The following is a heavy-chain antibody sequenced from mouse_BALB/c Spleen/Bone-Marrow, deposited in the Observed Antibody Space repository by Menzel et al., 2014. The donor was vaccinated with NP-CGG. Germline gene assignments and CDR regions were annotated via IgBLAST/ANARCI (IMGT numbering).Heavy chain of an antibody. CDR1: NYTFTTYY. J-gene: IGHJ2*01. V-gene: IGHV1S56*01. CDR3: ARSRYGSYYGY. CDR2: IYPGNVNT. Sequence: VQLQQSGPELVKPGASVRISCNASNYTFTTYYIYWVKQRPGQGLEWIGWIYPGNVNTKYNEKFKAKATLTADKSSSTAYMQLSSLTSEDSAVYFCARSRYGSYYGYWGQGTPLTVSS. D-gene: IGHD1-1*01.